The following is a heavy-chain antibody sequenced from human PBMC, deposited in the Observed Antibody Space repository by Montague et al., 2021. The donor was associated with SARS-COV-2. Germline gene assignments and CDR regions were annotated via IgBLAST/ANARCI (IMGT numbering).Heavy chain of an antibody. J-gene: IGHJ3*01. V-gene: IGHV3-48*01. CDR3: AKALVLRAARSDSLDV. CDR2: ISASTNII. Sequence: SLRLSCAASGFTFSDYSVNWVRQAPGKGLAWISYISASTNIIYYADSVKGRFTISRDNSRNSLYLQMNSPRADDTAVYYCAKALVLRAARSDSLDVWGQGTVVRVSS. CDR1: GFTFSDYS. D-gene: IGHD6-6*01.